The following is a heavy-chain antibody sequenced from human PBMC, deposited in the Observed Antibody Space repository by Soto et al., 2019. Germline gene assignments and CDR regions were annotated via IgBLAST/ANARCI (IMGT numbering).Heavy chain of an antibody. V-gene: IGHV3-23*01. Sequence: PGGSLRLSCAASGFTFSSYAMNWVRQAPGKGLEWVSAISVSVSSTYYADSVKGRFTISRDNSKNTLYLQMNSLRAEDTAIYYCAKVLRYRSGDSCPPTVYWGQGTLVTVSS. D-gene: IGHD2-15*01. CDR3: AKVLRYRSGDSCPPTVY. CDR1: GFTFSSYA. J-gene: IGHJ4*02. CDR2: ISVSVSST.